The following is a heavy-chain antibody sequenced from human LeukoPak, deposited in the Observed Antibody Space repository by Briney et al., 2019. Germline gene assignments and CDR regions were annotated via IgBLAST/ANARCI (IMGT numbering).Heavy chain of an antibody. CDR3: ARRGAGSSSDF. J-gene: IGHJ4*02. V-gene: IGHV4-59*08. CDR1: GVSISSYY. Sequence: PSETLSLTCAVSGVSISSYYWSWIRQPPGEGLEWIGYIYSSGSANYNPSLQSRVTISVDTSKNQFSLRLTSVTAADTAVYYCARRGAGSSSDFWGQGTLVTVSS. D-gene: IGHD6-6*01. CDR2: IYSSGSA.